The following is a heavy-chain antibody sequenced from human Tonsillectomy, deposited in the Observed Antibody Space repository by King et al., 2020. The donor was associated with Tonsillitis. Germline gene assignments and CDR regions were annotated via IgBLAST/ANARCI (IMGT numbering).Heavy chain of an antibody. Sequence: QLVQSGAEVKKPGASVKVSCKASGYTFNTYGVSWVRQAPGQGLEWMGRIGAPHGGTSYAQKFQDRVTMTTDTSTSTVYMELRSLRSDDTAVYFCARDWGQQHVITDYWGQGTLVTVSS. CDR1: GYTFNTYG. CDR3: ARDWGQQHVITDY. CDR2: IGAPHGGT. J-gene: IGHJ4*02. V-gene: IGHV1-18*01. D-gene: IGHD6-6*01.